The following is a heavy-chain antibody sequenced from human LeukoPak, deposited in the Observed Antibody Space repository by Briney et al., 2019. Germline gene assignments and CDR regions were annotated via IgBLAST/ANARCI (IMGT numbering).Heavy chain of an antibody. D-gene: IGHD3-10*01. Sequence: GGSLRLSCAASGFTFDDYGMTWVRQTPGKGLEWVSGINWNGGSAGYADSVKGRFTISRDNAKNSLYLQMNSLRAEDTALYYCARATYRGVTMATSRWVYYHGMDVWGQGTTVIVSS. CDR2: INWNGGSA. V-gene: IGHV3-20*04. CDR1: GFTFDDYG. CDR3: ARATYRGVTMATSRWVYYHGMDV. J-gene: IGHJ6*02.